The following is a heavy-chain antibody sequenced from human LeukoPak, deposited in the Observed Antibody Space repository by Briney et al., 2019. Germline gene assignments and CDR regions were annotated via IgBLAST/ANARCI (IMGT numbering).Heavy chain of an antibody. CDR2: FKTNSGQV. CDR1: GFTFSDYA. D-gene: IGHD4-11*01. V-gene: IGHV3-23*01. CDR3: ARSVPDYTRFDY. Sequence: GGSLRLSCVASGFTFSDYAMNWVRQAPGKGLEWVSTFKTNSGQVYHAESVRGRFTISRDNSKNTVYLQMSSLRAEDTALYYCARSVPDYTRFDYWDQGALVTVSP. J-gene: IGHJ4*02.